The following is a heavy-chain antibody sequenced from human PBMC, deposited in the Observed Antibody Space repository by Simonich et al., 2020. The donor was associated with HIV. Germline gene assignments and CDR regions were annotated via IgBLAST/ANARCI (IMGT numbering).Heavy chain of an antibody. D-gene: IGHD1-26*01. CDR2: ITPILGIP. CDR1: GGTFSTYT. Sequence: QVQLVQSGAEVKKPGSSVKVSCKASGGTFSTYTISWVRQAPGQGLECMGQITPILGIPTYAKKFQGEVTITADKSTSTAYMELSSRRSEDTAVYYCARPIDDSGSRVDGDYWGQGTLVTVSS. CDR3: ARPIDDSGSRVDGDY. J-gene: IGHJ4*02. V-gene: IGHV1-69*09.